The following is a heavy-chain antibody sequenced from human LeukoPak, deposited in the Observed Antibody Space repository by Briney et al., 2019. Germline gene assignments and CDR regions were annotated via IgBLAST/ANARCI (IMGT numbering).Heavy chain of an antibody. CDR3: ARDSEDYDSSGYRFDY. J-gene: IGHJ4*02. CDR2: IYYSGST. V-gene: IGHV4-59*12. D-gene: IGHD3-22*01. CDR1: GGSISSYY. Sequence: SETLSLTCTVSGGSISSYYWSWIRQPPGKGLEWIGYIYYSGSTNYNPSLKSRVTISVDTSKNQFSLKLSSVTAADTAVYYCARDSEDYDSSGYRFDYWGQGTLVTVSS.